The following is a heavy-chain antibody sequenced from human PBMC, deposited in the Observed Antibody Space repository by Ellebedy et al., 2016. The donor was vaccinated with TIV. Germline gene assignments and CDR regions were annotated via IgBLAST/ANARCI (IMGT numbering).Heavy chain of an antibody. CDR3: ARMYSGSIFDY. D-gene: IGHD1-26*01. CDR2: IYYSGST. CDR1: GGSISSYY. V-gene: IGHV4-59*08. Sequence: SETLSLTCTVSGGSISSYYWSWIRQPPGKGLEWIGYIYYSGSTNYNPSLKSRVTISVDTSKNQFSLKLSSVTAADTAVYYCARMYSGSIFDYWGQGTLVTVSS. J-gene: IGHJ4*02.